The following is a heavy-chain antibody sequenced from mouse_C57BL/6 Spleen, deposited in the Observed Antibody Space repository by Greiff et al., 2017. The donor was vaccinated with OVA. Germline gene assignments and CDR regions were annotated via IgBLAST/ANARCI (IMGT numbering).Heavy chain of an antibody. CDR3: ARHEYYQLVRFAY. J-gene: IGHJ3*01. Sequence: QVQLQQSGAELVKPGASVKLSCKASGYTFTEYTMHWVKQRPGQGLEWIGWFYPGSGGTNYNEKFKDKATLTADKSSSTVYMELRRLTSEDSAVYFGARHEYYQLVRFAYWGQGTLVTVSA. V-gene: IGHV1-62-2*01. D-gene: IGHD4-1*02. CDR1: GYTFTEYT. CDR2: FYPGSGGT.